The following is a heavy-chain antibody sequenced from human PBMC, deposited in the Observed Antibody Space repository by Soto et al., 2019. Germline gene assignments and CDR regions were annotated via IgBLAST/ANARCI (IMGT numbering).Heavy chain of an antibody. D-gene: IGHD1-26*01. CDR2: IYYSGST. J-gene: IGHJ4*02. V-gene: IGHV4-59*01. CDR3: ARGFVGRYSGSYFDY. CDR1: GGSISSYY. Sequence: SETLSLTCTVSGGSISSYYWSWIRQPPGKGLEWIGYIYYSGSTNYNPSLKSRVTISVDTSKNQFSLKLSSVTAADTAVYYCARGFVGRYSGSYFDYWGQGTLVTVSS.